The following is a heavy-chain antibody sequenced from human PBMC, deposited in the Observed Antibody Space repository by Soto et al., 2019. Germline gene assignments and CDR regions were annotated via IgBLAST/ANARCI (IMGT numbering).Heavy chain of an antibody. Sequence: GGSLRLSCAASGFTFSSYAMSWVRQAPGKGLEWVSAISGSGGSTYYADSVKGRFTISRDNSKNTLYLQMNSLRAEDTAVCYCAKPLTMVRGVIRRRHYYYYYGMDVWGQGTTVTVSS. V-gene: IGHV3-23*01. CDR2: ISGSGGST. J-gene: IGHJ6*02. CDR3: AKPLTMVRGVIRRRHYYYYYGMDV. D-gene: IGHD3-10*01. CDR1: GFTFSSYA.